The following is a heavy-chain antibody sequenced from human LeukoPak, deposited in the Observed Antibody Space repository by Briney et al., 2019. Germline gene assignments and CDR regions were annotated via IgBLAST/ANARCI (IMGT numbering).Heavy chain of an antibody. CDR2: IYYTGST. CDR3: ARDRYYYDSSGYYLFDY. D-gene: IGHD3-22*01. V-gene: IGHV4-61*01. J-gene: IGHJ4*02. Sequence: PSETLSLTCTVSGGSISSGSYYWSWIQQPPGKGLEWIGYIYYTGSTDYNPSLKSRVTMSVDTSINQFSLKLTSVTAADTAMYYCARDRYYYDSSGYYLFDYWGQGTPVTVSS. CDR1: GGSISSGSYY.